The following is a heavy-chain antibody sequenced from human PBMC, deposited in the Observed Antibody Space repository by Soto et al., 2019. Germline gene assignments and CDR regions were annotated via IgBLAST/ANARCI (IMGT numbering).Heavy chain of an antibody. CDR1: GFTFSNYI. D-gene: IGHD1-26*01. J-gene: IGHJ4*02. Sequence: EVQLVESGGGLVKPGGSLRLSCAASGFTFSNYIMNWVRQAPGMGLEWVSSMRSGSDYMYNADSVKGRFIISRDNAKNSLYLQMNSLRVEDTDVYYCARGGRYDLESPIDYWGQGTLVTVSS. CDR3: ARGGRYDLESPIDY. CDR2: MRSGSDYM. V-gene: IGHV3-21*01.